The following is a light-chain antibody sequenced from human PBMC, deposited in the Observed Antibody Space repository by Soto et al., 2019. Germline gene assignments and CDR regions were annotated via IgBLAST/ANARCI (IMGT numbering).Light chain of an antibody. CDR2: DIS. CDR3: QQRSNWPPVT. Sequence: ETVMTQSPATLSVSPGERATLSCRASQSVSSNLAWYQQKPGQPPRLLIYDISTRATGIPTRFSGSGSGTEFTLTISSLQSEDFAVYYCQQRSNWPPVTFGGGTKVEIK. CDR1: QSVSSN. J-gene: IGKJ4*01. V-gene: IGKV3D-15*01.